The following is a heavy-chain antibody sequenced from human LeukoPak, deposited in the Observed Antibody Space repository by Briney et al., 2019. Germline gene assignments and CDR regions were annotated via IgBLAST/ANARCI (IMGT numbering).Heavy chain of an antibody. CDR1: GGSISSSSYY. CDR3: ARHLLKNWLPGWFDP. CDR2: IYYSGST. Sequence: PSETLSLTCTVSGGSISSSSYYWGWIRQPPGKGLEWIGSIYYSGSTYYNPSLKSRVTISVDTSKNQFSLKLSSVTAADTAVYYCARHLLKNWLPGWFDPWGQGTPVSVSS. D-gene: IGHD1-1*01. V-gene: IGHV4-39*01. J-gene: IGHJ5*02.